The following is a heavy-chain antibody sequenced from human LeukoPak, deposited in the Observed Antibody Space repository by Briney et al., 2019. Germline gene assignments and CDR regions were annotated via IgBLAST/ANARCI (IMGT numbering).Heavy chain of an antibody. CDR3: AKDRSCTNDICHGDFDY. CDR1: GFTFSSYA. V-gene: IGHV3-23*01. D-gene: IGHD2-8*01. CDR2: ISGSGGST. Sequence: PGESLRLSCAASGFTFSSYAVSWVRQAPGKGLEWLSSISGSGGSTYSADSVKGRFTISRDNSKNTLYLQMNSLRAEDTALYYCAKDRSCTNDICHGDFDYWGQGTLVTVSS. J-gene: IGHJ4*02.